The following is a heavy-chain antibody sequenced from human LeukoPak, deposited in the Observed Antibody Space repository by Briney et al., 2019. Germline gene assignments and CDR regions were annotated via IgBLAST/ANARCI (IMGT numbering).Heavy chain of an antibody. CDR2: IIPIFGTA. J-gene: IGHJ4*02. CDR3: ARSELDDILAGYLYYFDY. Sequence: ASVKVSCKASGGTFSSYAISWVRQAPGQGLEWMGGIIPIFGTADYAQKFQGRVTITADKSTSTAYMELSSLRSEDTAVYYCARSELDDILAGYLYYFDYWGQGPLVPVSS. D-gene: IGHD3-9*01. CDR1: GGTFSSYA. V-gene: IGHV1-69*06.